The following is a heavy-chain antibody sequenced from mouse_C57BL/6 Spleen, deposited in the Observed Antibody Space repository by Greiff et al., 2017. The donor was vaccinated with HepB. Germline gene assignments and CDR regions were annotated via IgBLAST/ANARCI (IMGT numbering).Heavy chain of an antibody. CDR3: ARGEGGPMDY. J-gene: IGHJ4*01. Sequence: QVQLQPGAELVKPGASVKLSCKASGYTFTSYWMQWVKQMPGQGLEWIGEIDPSDSYTNYNQKFKGKATLTVDTSSSTAYMQLCSLTSEDSAVYYCARGEGGPMDYWGQGTSVTVSS. V-gene: IGHV1-50*01. CDR2: IDPSDSYT. CDR1: GYTFTSYW.